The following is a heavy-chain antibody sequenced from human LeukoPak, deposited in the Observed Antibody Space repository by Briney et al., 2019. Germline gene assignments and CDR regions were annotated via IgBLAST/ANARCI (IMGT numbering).Heavy chain of an antibody. D-gene: IGHD6-19*01. CDR1: GFSFSSFS. CDR2: LSYDGSDK. Sequence: GRSLRLSCVASGFSFSSFSMQWVRQAPGKGLEWVAFLSYDGSDKYYADSVMGRFTISRDNSKNTVYLEVNRPTHEDTAVYYCAGDPSRIAVAGGRLDYWGQGTPVIVSS. V-gene: IGHV3-30*04. J-gene: IGHJ4*02. CDR3: AGDPSRIAVAGGRLDY.